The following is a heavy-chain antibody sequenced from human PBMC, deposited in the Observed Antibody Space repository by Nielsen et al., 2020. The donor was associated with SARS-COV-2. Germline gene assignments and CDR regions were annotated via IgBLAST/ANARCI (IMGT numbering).Heavy chain of an antibody. V-gene: IGHV3-53*01. CDR1: GFSLSYYW. D-gene: IGHD3-16*01. CDR2: IASDGST. Sequence: GESLKISCEVSGFSLSYYWMHWVRQAPGKGLVWVARIASDGSTYYAGSVKGRLTISRDNSKNTLYLQMNSLRAEDTAVYYCARGGGGMDVWGQGTTVTVSS. CDR3: ARGGGGMDV. J-gene: IGHJ6*02.